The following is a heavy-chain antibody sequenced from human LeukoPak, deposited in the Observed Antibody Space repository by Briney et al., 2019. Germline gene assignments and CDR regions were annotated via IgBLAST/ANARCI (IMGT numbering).Heavy chain of an antibody. Sequence: SASVKVSCKASGYTFTSYGISWVRQAPGQGLEWMGWISAYNGNTNYAQKLQGRVTMTTGTSTSTAYMELRSLRSDDTAVYYCARDVVGATTQFYDYWGQGTLVTVSS. CDR1: GYTFTSYG. CDR3: ARDVVGATTQFYDY. J-gene: IGHJ4*02. V-gene: IGHV1-18*01. D-gene: IGHD1-26*01. CDR2: ISAYNGNT.